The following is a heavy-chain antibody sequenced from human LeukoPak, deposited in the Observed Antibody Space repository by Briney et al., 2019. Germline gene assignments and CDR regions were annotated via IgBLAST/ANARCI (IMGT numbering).Heavy chain of an antibody. CDR3: ARDCSSTSCYSVWFDP. J-gene: IGHJ5*02. V-gene: IGHV1-18*01. Sequence: ASVKVSCKASGYTFTSYGISWVRQAPGQGLEWMGWISAYNGNTNYAQKLQGRVTMTTDTFTSTAYMELRSLRSDDTAVYYCARDCSSTSCYSVWFDPWGQGTLVTVPS. CDR2: ISAYNGNT. CDR1: GYTFTSYG. D-gene: IGHD2-2*01.